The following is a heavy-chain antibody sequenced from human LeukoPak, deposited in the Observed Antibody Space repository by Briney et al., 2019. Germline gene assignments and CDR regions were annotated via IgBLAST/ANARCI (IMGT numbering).Heavy chain of an antibody. J-gene: IGHJ3*02. CDR1: GYTFSSYG. Sequence: GASVKVSCKASGYTFSSYGISWVRQAPGQGLEWMGWISGNNGNTNYAQKIQGRVTVTTDTSTSTASMELRRLRSDDTAVYYCARHLGADIVVVVAATGDAFDIWGQGTMVTVSS. D-gene: IGHD2-15*01. V-gene: IGHV1-18*01. CDR3: ARHLGADIVVVVAATGDAFDI. CDR2: ISGNNGNT.